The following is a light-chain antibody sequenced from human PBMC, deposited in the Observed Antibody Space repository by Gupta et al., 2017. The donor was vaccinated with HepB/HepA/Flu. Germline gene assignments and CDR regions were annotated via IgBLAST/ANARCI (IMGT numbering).Light chain of an antibody. J-gene: IGKJ1*01. CDR2: GVS. Sequence: DIQMTQSPSSLSASVGDIVTITCRASQGIGNDLGWYQQKPGKAPKRLIFGVSSLQSGVPSKFSGRGSGTEFTLTISGLQPEDFATYYCRQENNYPQTFGQGTKVEIK. V-gene: IGKV1-17*01. CDR3: RQENNYPQT. CDR1: QGIGND.